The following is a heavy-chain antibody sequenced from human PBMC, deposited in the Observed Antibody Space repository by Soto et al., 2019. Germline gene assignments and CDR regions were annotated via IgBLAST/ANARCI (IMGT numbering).Heavy chain of an antibody. CDR2: ISYDGSNK. V-gene: IGHV3-30*18. Sequence: PGGSLRLSCAASGFTFGSYGMHWVRQAPGKGLEWVAVISYDGSNKYYADSVKGRFTISRDNSKNTLYLQMNSLRAEDTAVYYCAKVEGSGWYRFSGMDVWGQGTTVTVSS. CDR3: AKVEGSGWYRFSGMDV. CDR1: GFTFGSYG. J-gene: IGHJ6*02. D-gene: IGHD6-19*01.